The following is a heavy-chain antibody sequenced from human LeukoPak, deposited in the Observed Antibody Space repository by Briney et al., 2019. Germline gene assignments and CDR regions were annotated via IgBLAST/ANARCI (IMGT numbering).Heavy chain of an antibody. CDR1: GGSISSGGYY. CDR2: IYHSGST. Sequence: SETLSLTCTVSGGSISSGGYYWSWIRQPPGKGLEWIGYIYHSGSTYYNPSLKSRVTISVDRSKNQFSLKLSSVTAADTAVYYCAREMAAAELRLFDYWGQGTLVTVSS. J-gene: IGHJ4*02. D-gene: IGHD1-7*01. CDR3: AREMAAAELRLFDY. V-gene: IGHV4-30-2*01.